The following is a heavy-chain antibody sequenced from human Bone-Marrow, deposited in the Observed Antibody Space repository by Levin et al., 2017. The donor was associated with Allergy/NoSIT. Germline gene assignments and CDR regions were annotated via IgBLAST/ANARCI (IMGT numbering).Heavy chain of an antibody. CDR1: GGSFSGYY. D-gene: IGHD6-6*01. CDR3: ARVPSSPSRNYYYGMDV. Sequence: SETLSLTCAVYGGSFSGYYWSWIRQPPGKGLEWIGEINHSGSTNYNPSLKSRVTISVDTSKNQFSLKLSSVTAADTAVYYCARVPSSPSRNYYYGMDVWGQGTTVTVSS. CDR2: INHSGST. J-gene: IGHJ6*02. V-gene: IGHV4-34*01.